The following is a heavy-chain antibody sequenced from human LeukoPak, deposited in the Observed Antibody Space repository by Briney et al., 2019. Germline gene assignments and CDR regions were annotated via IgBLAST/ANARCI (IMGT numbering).Heavy chain of an antibody. Sequence: ASVKVSCKASGYTFTGYYMHWVRQAPGQGLEWMGWINPNSGGTNYAQKFQGRVTMTRDTPISTAYMELSRLRSDDTAVYYCARARGYYDSSGYPYYFDYWGQGTLVTVSS. V-gene: IGHV1-2*02. D-gene: IGHD3-22*01. CDR3: ARARGYYDSSGYPYYFDY. J-gene: IGHJ4*02. CDR1: GYTFTGYY. CDR2: INPNSGGT.